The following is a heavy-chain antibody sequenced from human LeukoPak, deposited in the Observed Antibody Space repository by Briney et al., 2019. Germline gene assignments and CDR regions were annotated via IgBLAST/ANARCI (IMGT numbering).Heavy chain of an antibody. V-gene: IGHV5-51*01. CDR1: GYNFSTNW. Sequence: GESLKISCKGSGYNFSTNWIGWVRQMPGKGLEWMGIIYPGDSDTRYSPSFQGQVTISADKSISTAYLQWSSLKASGSAIYYCARQYEGGPAYWGQGTLVTVSS. CDR2: IYPGDSDT. D-gene: IGHD2-15*01. CDR3: ARQYEGGPAY. J-gene: IGHJ4*02.